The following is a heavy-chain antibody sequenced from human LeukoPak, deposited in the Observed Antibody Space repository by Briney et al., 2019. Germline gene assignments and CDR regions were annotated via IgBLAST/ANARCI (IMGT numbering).Heavy chain of an antibody. D-gene: IGHD5-12*01. J-gene: IGHJ4*02. CDR3: ARDIVATIPDSGFDY. CDR1: GHPFTTYD. CDR2: MNPNSGNP. Sequence: SVKVSGKPSGHPFTTYDIIGLPQATGLGRKGMGWMNPNSGNPGYAQNLQGRVTMTRNSSLSTAYMELSSLRSEDTAVYYCARDIVATIPDSGFDYWGQGTLVTVSS. V-gene: IGHV1-8*01.